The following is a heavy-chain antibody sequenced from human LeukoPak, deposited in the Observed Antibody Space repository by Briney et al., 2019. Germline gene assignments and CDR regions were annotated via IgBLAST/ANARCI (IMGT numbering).Heavy chain of an antibody. Sequence: GGSLRLSCAASGFTFSNSVMHWVRQAPGTGLDWVAFIRFDGSVKYYTDSVKGRFTISRDNSKNTLYLQMNSLGAEDTAVYYCAKHTGAMVRGVIPYWGQGTLVTVSS. J-gene: IGHJ4*02. D-gene: IGHD3-10*01. V-gene: IGHV3-30*02. CDR2: IRFDGSVK. CDR3: AKHTGAMVRGVIPY. CDR1: GFTFSNSV.